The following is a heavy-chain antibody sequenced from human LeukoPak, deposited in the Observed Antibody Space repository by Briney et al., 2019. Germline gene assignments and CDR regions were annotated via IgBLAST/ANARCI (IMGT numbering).Heavy chain of an antibody. V-gene: IGHV4-34*01. J-gene: IGHJ6*02. D-gene: IGHD2-15*01. CDR2: VNHSGST. CDR3: ASGAGVVVKGRYYGMDV. CDR1: GGSFSGYY. Sequence: SETLSLTCAVYGGSFSGYYWSWIRQPPGKGLEWIGEVNHSGSTNYNPSLKSRVTISVDTSKNQSSLKLSSVTAADTAVYYCASGAGVVVKGRYYGMDVWGQGTTVTVSS.